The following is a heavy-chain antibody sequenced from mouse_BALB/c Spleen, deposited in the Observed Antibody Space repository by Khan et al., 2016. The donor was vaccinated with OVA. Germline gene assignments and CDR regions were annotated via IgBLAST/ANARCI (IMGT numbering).Heavy chain of an antibody. D-gene: IGHD6-1*01. Sequence: QSGPELKKPGETVKISCKASGYAFTNYGMNWVKQAPGKGLKWMGWINTYTGEPTYADDFKGRFAFSLETSASTAYLQINNLKNEDTATYFCARVEYNGTMDYWGQGTSVTVSS. V-gene: IGHV9-3-1*01. CDR2: INTYTGEP. CDR1: GYAFTNYG. J-gene: IGHJ4*01. CDR3: ARVEYNGTMDY.